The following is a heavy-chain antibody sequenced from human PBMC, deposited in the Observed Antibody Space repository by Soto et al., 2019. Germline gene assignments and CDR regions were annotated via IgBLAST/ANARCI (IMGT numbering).Heavy chain of an antibody. D-gene: IGHD5-12*01. J-gene: IGHJ6*02. CDR1: GGTFSNSA. CDR3: ARDKDRLQLGVNYDYIVDG. CDR2: IMPIFRTP. V-gene: IGHV1-69*12. Sequence: QVQLQQSGAEVKNPGSSVKVSCKASGGTFSNSAISWVRQAHGQGLEWMGGIMPIFRTPDYAQKFQGRLTVTADESTSTAYMELSGLRSDDTSVYYCARDKDRLQLGVNYDYIVDGWGQGTTVTVSS.